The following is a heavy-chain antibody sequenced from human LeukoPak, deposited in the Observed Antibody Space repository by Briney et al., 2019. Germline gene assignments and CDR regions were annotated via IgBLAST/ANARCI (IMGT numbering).Heavy chain of an antibody. D-gene: IGHD3-16*01. J-gene: IGHJ6*04. Sequence: ASVKVSCKASGYTFTNYGFSWVRQAPGQGLEWMGWISAYNGNTNYEQKLQGRVTMTTDTSTTTAYMELRSLRSDDTAVYYCARDGGYYYGMDVWGKGTTVIVSS. V-gene: IGHV1-18*04. CDR1: GYTFTNYG. CDR3: ARDGGYYYGMDV. CDR2: ISAYNGNT.